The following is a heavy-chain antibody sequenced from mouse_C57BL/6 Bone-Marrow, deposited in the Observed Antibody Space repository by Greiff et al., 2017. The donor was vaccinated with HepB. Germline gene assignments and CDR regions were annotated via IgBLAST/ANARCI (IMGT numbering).Heavy chain of an antibody. D-gene: IGHD1-1*01. CDR3: ARPRITTGVGGDY. Sequence: VKLMESGAELVKPGASVKLSCKASGYTFTSYWMQWVKQRPGQGLEWIGEIDPSDSYTNYNQKFKGEATLTVDTSSSTAYMQLSSLTSEDSAVYYCARPRITTGVGGDYWGQGTTLTVSS. V-gene: IGHV1-50*01. CDR2: IDPSDSYT. CDR1: GYTFTSYW. J-gene: IGHJ2*01.